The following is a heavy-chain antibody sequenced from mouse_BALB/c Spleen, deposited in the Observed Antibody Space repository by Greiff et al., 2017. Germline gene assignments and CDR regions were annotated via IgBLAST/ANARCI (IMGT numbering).Heavy chain of an antibody. CDR1: GYAFSSYW. CDR3: ARSDAMDY. J-gene: IGHJ4*01. Sequence: QVQLQQSGAELVRPGSSVKISCKASGYAFSSYWMNWVKQRPGQGLEWIGQIYPGDGDTNYNGKFKGKATLTADKSSSTAYMQLSSLTSEDSAVYFCARSDAMDYWGQGTSVTVSS. CDR2: IYPGDGDT. V-gene: IGHV1-80*01.